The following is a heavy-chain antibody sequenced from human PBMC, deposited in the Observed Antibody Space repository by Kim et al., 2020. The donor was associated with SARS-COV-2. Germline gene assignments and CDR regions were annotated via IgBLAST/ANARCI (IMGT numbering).Heavy chain of an antibody. CDR1: GFTFSNYG. D-gene: IGHD3-10*01. CDR2: IWYDGSKK. Sequence: GGSLRLSCAVSGFTFSNYGMNWVRQAPGKGLEWVAGIWYDGSKKYYGESVKGRFTISRDNSQNMVYLQMNSLRAEDTAVYYCAKDFPYTMVRVLNLFYFDYWGQRNLVTVYS. CDR3: AKDFPYTMVRVLNLFYFDY. J-gene: IGHJ4*02. V-gene: IGHV3-33*06.